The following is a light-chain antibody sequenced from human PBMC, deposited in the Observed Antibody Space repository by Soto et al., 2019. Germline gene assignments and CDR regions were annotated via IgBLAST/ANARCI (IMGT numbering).Light chain of an antibody. CDR3: VLYMDSGFL. CDR2: STN. J-gene: IGLJ2*01. V-gene: IGLV8-61*01. Sequence: QTVVTQEPSFSVSPGGTVTLTFGLSSGSVSTSYYPSWYQQTPGQAPRTLIYSTNTRSSGVPDRFSGSILGNKAALIITGAQADDESDYSCVLYMDSGFLFGGGTKLTVL. CDR1: SGSVSTSYY.